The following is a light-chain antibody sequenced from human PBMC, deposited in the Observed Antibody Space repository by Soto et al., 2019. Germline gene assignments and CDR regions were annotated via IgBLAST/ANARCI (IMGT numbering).Light chain of an antibody. CDR2: AAS. CDR3: KKYNCAPFT. J-gene: IGKJ3*01. V-gene: IGKV1-27*01. Sequence: DIQMTQSPSSLSASVGDRVAITCRASQGISNYLAWYQQKPGKVPKLLIYAASTLQSGVPSRFSGSGSGTDFTLPISSLQPEDFATYSCKKYNCAPFTFGPGTKVDIK. CDR1: QGISNY.